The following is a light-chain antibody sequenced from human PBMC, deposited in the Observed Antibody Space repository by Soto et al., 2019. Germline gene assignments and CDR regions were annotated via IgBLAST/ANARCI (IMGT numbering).Light chain of an antibody. J-gene: IGKJ2*01. CDR2: GAS. CDR3: QQYGSSPLYT. V-gene: IGKV3-20*01. CDR1: QSGSSSY. Sequence: EIVLTQSPGTLSLSPGERATLSCRASQSGSSSYLAWYQQKPGQAPRLLIYGASSRATGIPDRFSGSGSWTDLTLTISRLEPEYFAVYYCQQYGSSPLYTFGQGTKLEIK.